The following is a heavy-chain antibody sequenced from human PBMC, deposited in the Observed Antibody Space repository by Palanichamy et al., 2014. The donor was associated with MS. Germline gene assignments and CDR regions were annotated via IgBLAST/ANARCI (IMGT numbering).Heavy chain of an antibody. CDR2: ISGSGENT. V-gene: IGHV3-23*04. CDR1: GFTFFTYA. D-gene: IGHD3-22*01. Sequence: VRVVESGGGLVQPGGSLRLSCEAPGFTFFTYAMSWVRQAPGNGLEWVSSISGSGENTYYADSVKGRFTISRDNSKTTVFLQMSSLRAEDTAVYYCVKDPLTMVVVEHPLDIWGQGTMVTVSS. J-gene: IGHJ3*02. CDR3: VKDPLTMVVVEHPLDI.